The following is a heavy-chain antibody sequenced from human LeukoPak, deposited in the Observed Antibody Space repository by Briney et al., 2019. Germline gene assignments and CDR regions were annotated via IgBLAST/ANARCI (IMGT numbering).Heavy chain of an antibody. J-gene: IGHJ4*02. CDR1: GYTFTGYY. D-gene: IGHD3-3*01. V-gene: IGHV1-2*02. CDR2: INPNSGGT. CDR3: ARASQLRFLEWLFDY. Sequence: GASVKVSCKASGYTFTGYYMHWVRQAPGQGLEWMGWINPNSGGTNYAQKFQGRVTMTRDTSISTAYMELSRLRSDDTAVCYCARASQLRFLEWLFDYWGQGTLVTVSS.